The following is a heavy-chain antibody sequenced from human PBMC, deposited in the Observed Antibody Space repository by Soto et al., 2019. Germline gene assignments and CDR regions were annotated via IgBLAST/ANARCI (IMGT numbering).Heavy chain of an antibody. J-gene: IGHJ6*03. CDR3: ARGPIDYYYYYMDV. CDR2: INPNSGGT. CDR1: GYTFTGYY. V-gene: IGHV1-2*04. Sequence: ASVKVSCKASGYTFTGYYMHWVRQAPGQGLEWMGWINPNSGGTNYAQKFQGWVTMTRDTSISTAYMELSRLRSDDTAVYYCARGPIDYYYYYMDVWGKGTTVTVSS.